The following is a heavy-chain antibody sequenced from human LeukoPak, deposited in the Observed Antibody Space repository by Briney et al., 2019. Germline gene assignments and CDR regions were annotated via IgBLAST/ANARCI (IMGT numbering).Heavy chain of an antibody. J-gene: IGHJ4*02. CDR2: INHSGST. CDR1: GGSFSGYY. Sequence: SETLSLTCAVYGGSFSGYYWSWIRQPPGKGLEWMGEINHSGSTNYNPSLKSRVTISVDTSKNQFSLKLSSVTAADRPVYYCARAPRGRYYDSSGYFTYWGQGTLVTVSS. D-gene: IGHD3-22*01. V-gene: IGHV4-34*01. CDR3: ARAPRGRYYDSSGYFTY.